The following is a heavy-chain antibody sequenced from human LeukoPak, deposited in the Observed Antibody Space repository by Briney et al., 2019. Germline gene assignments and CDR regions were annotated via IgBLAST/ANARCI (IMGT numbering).Heavy chain of an antibody. CDR2: ISWNSGSI. CDR1: GFTFDDYA. V-gene: IGHV3-9*01. J-gene: IGHJ4*02. CDR3: AKDHYYDSSGILDY. D-gene: IGHD3-22*01. Sequence: GGSLRLSCAASGFTFDDYAMHWVRQAPGKGLEWVSGISWNSGSIGYADSVKGRFTISRDNAKDSLYLQMNSLRAEDTALYYCAKDHYYDSSGILDYWGQGTLVTVPS.